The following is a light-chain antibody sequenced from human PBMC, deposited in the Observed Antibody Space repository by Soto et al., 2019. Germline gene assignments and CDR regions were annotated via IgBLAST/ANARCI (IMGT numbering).Light chain of an antibody. CDR2: CAS. J-gene: IGKJ1*01. CDR3: QQYGSSPWT. Sequence: EILLTQSPCTLALSQGERATLSCRASQSVSSRYLEWYRQKPGQAPRLRIYCASSRATGIPERFSGSGSGTDFTLTISRLEPEDFAVYYCQQYGSSPWTFGQGTKVDI. CDR1: QSVSSRY. V-gene: IGKV3-20*01.